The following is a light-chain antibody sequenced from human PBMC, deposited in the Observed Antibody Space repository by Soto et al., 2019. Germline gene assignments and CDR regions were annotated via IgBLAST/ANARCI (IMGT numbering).Light chain of an antibody. CDR1: QGIGSY. CDR2: GAS. CDR3: QQLHSWGVT. J-gene: IGKJ4*01. Sequence: IQMTQSPSSLSASVGDRVTITCRASQGIGSYLAWYQQKPGKAPKLLISGASTLQSGVPSRFSGSGSGTEFTLTISSLQPEDFATYSCQQLHSWGVTFGGGTKVDIK. V-gene: IGKV1-9*01.